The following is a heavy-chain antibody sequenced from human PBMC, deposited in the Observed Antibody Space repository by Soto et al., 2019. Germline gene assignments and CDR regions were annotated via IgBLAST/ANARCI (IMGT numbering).Heavy chain of an antibody. Sequence: QPGGSLRLSCVVSGLILTQYAIAWVRQAPGKGLECISTIDVLNGAWYSDSVRGRLAISRDVSRNTVYLQMGSLRVEDTAIYFCSDWRAGGPVNLDHWGPGTVVTASS. D-gene: IGHD2-15*01. V-gene: IGHV3-23*05. J-gene: IGHJ4*02. CDR1: GLILTQYA. CDR3: SDWRAGGPVNLDH. CDR2: IDVLNGA.